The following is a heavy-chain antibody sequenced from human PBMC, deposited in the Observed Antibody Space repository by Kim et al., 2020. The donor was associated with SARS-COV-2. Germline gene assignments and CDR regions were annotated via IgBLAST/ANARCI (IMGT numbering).Heavy chain of an antibody. J-gene: IGHJ4*02. Sequence: KGRFTISRDNSKNTLYLQMNSLRAEDTAVYYCAKDRYDILTGVGLRTFDYWGQGTLVTVSS. V-gene: IGHV3-33*06. CDR3: AKDRYDILTGVGLRTFDY. D-gene: IGHD3-9*01.